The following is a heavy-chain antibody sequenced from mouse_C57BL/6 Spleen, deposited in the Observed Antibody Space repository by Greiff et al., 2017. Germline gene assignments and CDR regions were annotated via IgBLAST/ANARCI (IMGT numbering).Heavy chain of an antibody. CDR1: GYTFTSYW. V-gene: IGHV1-55*01. Sequence: QVQLQQPGAELVKPGASVKMSCKASGYTFTSYWITWVKQRPGQGLEWIGDLYPGSGSTNYNEKFKSKATLTVDTSSSTAYMQLSSLTSEDSAVYYCARGTTVVGGYFDVWGTGTTVTVSS. CDR3: ARGTTVVGGYFDV. CDR2: LYPGSGST. J-gene: IGHJ1*03. D-gene: IGHD1-1*01.